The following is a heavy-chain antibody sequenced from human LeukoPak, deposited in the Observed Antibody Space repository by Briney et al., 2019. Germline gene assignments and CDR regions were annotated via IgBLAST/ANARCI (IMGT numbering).Heavy chain of an antibody. J-gene: IGHJ6*03. CDR3: AKGKESPLYYMDV. CDR2: ISYDGSNK. Sequence: PGGSLRLSCAASGFTFSSYPMHWVRQAPCKGLEWVAVISYDGSNKYYADSVKGRFTISRDNSKNTLYLQMNSLRVEDTAVYYCAKGKESPLYYMDVWGKGTTVTVSS. V-gene: IGHV3-30*04. CDR1: GFTFSSYP.